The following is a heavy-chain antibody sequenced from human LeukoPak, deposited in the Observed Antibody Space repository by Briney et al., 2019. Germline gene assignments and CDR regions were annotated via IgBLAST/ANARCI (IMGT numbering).Heavy chain of an antibody. V-gene: IGHV4-59*01. Sequence: PSETLSLTCTVSGGSISSYYWSWIRQPPGEGLEWIGYIYYSGSTNYNPSLKSRVTISVDTSKNQFSLKLSSVTAADTAVYYCARSLGRGWFGEIWDGLYFDYWGQGTLVTVSS. CDR3: ARSLGRGWFGEIWDGLYFDY. D-gene: IGHD3-10*01. CDR2: IYYSGST. CDR1: GGSISSYY. J-gene: IGHJ4*02.